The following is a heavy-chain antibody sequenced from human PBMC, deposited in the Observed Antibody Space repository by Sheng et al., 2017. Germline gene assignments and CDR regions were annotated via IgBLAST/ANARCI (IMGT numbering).Heavy chain of an antibody. D-gene: IGHD1-26*01. Sequence: EVQLVESGGGLIQPGGSLRLSCAASGFTVSSNYMSWVRQAPGKGLEWVSVIYSGGSTYYADSVKGRFTISRDNSKNTLYLQMNSLRAEDTAVYYCARGYSGSYPDAFDIWCQGTMVTVSS. CDR1: GFTVSSNY. CDR2: IYSGGST. V-gene: IGHV3-53*01. J-gene: IGHJ3*02. CDR3: ARGYSGSYPDAFDI.